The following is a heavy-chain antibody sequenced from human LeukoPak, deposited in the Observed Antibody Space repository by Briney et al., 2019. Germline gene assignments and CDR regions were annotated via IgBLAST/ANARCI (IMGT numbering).Heavy chain of an antibody. Sequence: SETLSLTCTVSGASISSYYWSWIRQPPGKGLEWIGYIHYSGSTNYNPSLKSRATISIDTSKNQFSLKLSSVTAADTAVYYCARGGYSGTYAFDYWGQGTLVTVSS. J-gene: IGHJ4*02. CDR1: GASISSYY. D-gene: IGHD1-26*01. CDR2: IHYSGST. V-gene: IGHV4-59*01. CDR3: ARGGYSGTYAFDY.